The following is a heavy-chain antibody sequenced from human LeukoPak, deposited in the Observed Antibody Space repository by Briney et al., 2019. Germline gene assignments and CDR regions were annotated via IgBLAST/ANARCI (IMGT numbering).Heavy chain of an antibody. V-gene: IGHV4-59*01. D-gene: IGHD2-2*01. Sequence: PSETLYLTCTVSGGSISSYYWSWIRQPPGKGLEWIGYIYYSGSTNYNPSLKSRVTMSIDTSKNQFSLKLSSVTAADTAVYYCARWSGYALDWGQGTLVTVSS. CDR2: IYYSGST. CDR1: GGSISSYY. J-gene: IGHJ4*02. CDR3: ARWSGYALD.